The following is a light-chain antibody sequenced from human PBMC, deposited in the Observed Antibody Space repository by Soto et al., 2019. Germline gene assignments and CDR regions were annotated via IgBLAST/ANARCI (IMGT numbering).Light chain of an antibody. J-gene: IGKJ2*01. V-gene: IGKV3-20*01. CDR3: QQYGSSPQYT. Sequence: EIVLTQSPGTLSLSPGERATLSCRASQSVSSSYLAWYQQKPGQATRLLIYGASSRATGITDRFSGSGSGTDFALTISRLEPEDFEVYYCQQYGSSPQYTFGQGTKLEIK. CDR1: QSVSSSY. CDR2: GAS.